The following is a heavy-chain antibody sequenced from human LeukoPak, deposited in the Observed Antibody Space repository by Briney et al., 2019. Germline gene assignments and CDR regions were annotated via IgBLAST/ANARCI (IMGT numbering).Heavy chain of an antibody. Sequence: GGSLRLSCAASGYIFNWYWMHWVRQAPGKGLVWVSRINIDGSQISYADSVKGRFTISRDNARDTLYLQMNSLRVEDTAVYYCTKDLTGEVDSWGQGTLVTVSS. J-gene: IGHJ4*02. D-gene: IGHD7-27*01. V-gene: IGHV3-74*01. CDR2: INIDGSQI. CDR3: TKDLTGEVDS. CDR1: GYIFNWYW.